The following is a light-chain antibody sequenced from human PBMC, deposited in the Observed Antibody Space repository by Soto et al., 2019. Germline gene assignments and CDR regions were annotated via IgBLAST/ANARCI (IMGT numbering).Light chain of an antibody. CDR1: QDISVY. CDR3: QKFNTAPLT. V-gene: IGKV1-27*01. Sequence: DIQMTQSPSSLSASVGDRVIITCRASQDISVYLAWYQQKPGKVPKLLIYSASTLQSGVPSRFSGSGSGTDFTHTISSLQPEDVATYYCQKFNTAPLTFGQGTRLEIK. CDR2: SAS. J-gene: IGKJ5*01.